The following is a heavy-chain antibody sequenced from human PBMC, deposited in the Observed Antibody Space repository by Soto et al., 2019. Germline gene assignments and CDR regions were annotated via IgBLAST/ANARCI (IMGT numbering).Heavy chain of an antibody. J-gene: IGHJ5*02. V-gene: IGHV4-31*03. CDR1: GGSISSGGYY. Sequence: QVQLQESGPGLVKPSQTLSLTCTVSGGSISSGGYYWSWIRQHPGKGLEWIGYIYYSGSTYYTTSLKSRVTISVDTSKNQFSLKLSSVTAADTAVYYCARAAEGITIFGVVTDNWFDPWGQGTLVTVSS. CDR3: ARAAEGITIFGVVTDNWFDP. D-gene: IGHD3-3*01. CDR2: IYYSGST.